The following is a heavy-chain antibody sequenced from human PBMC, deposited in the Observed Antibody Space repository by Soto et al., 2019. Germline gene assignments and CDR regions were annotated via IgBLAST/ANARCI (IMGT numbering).Heavy chain of an antibody. J-gene: IGHJ6*02. CDR2: IIPIFGTA. D-gene: IGHD1-20*01. CDR3: ARGITRAVSYYSGMDV. V-gene: IGHV1-69*12. Sequence: QVQLVQSGAEVKKPGSSVKVSCKASGGTFSSYAISWVRQAPGQGLEWMGGIIPIFGTANYAQKFQGRVTITADESTSTAYMELRSLRSEDTAGYYCARGITRAVSYYSGMDVGGQGTTVTVSS. CDR1: GGTFSSYA.